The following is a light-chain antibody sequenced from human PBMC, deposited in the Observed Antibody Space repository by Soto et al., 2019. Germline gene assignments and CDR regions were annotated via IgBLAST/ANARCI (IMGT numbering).Light chain of an antibody. CDR2: KAS. J-gene: IGKJ4*01. CDR3: QQCNSSPLT. Sequence: DIQMTQSPSTLSASVGDRVTITCRASQSINSWLAWYQQKSGKAPKLLIYKASTLESGVPSRFSGSGSGTEFTLTISSLQPDDFATYFCQQCNSSPLTFGGGTKVDI. CDR1: QSINSW. V-gene: IGKV1-5*03.